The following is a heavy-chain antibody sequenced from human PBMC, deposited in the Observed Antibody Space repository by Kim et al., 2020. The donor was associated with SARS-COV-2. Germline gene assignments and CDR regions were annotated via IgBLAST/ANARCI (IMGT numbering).Heavy chain of an antibody. CDR3: AKFTHIAGHNSGMAV. J-gene: IGHJ6*02. D-gene: IGHD6-13*01. V-gene: IGHV3-53*01. CDR1: GFTVSSNY. Sequence: GGSLRLSCVASGFTVSSNYMNWVRQAPGEGLEWVSSMYSDGGAYYPDSVKGRFTISRDNSKNTVYLHMNSLRAEDTALYFCAKFTHIAGHNSGMAVWGQGTTVTVSS. CDR2: MYSDGGA.